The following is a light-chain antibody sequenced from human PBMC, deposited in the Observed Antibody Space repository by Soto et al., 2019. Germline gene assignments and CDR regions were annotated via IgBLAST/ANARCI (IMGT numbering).Light chain of an antibody. V-gene: IGKV3-15*01. J-gene: IGKJ4*01. CDR1: QNVYNN. CDR2: DAS. Sequence: EIVMTQYPATLSVSPGEGATLSCKASQNVYNNVAWYQQRPGQPPRLLSYDASTRATGISARFSGSGYGAEFTLTNSSPQSADFAVYFCQQGRNWPLTFGGGTKVEIK. CDR3: QQGRNWPLT.